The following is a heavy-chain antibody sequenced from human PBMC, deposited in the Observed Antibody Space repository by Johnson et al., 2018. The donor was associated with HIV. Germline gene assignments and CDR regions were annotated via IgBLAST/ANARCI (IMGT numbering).Heavy chain of an antibody. V-gene: IGHV3-30*18. D-gene: IGHD6-6*01. CDR3: AKGGSSSTAFDI. CDR1: GFTFSSYG. Sequence: QVQLVESGGGVVQPGRSLRLFCAASGFTFSSYGMHWVRQAPGKGLEWVAVISYDGSNKYYADSVKGRFTISRDNSKNTLYLQMNSLRAEDTAVYYCAKGGSSSTAFDIWGQGTMVTVSS. CDR2: ISYDGSNK. J-gene: IGHJ3*02.